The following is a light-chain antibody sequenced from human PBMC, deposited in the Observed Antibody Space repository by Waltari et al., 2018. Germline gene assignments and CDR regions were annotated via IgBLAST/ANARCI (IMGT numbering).Light chain of an antibody. Sequence: DIQMTQSPSSLSASVGDRVTLTCRASQSISSFLNWYQQNPGQAPKLLIEAASSLQSGVPSRFSGSGSETEFALTITSLQPEDLGTYFCQQTNSTPGLTFGGGTKVAIK. CDR2: AAS. CDR3: QQTNSTPGLT. V-gene: IGKV1-39*01. J-gene: IGKJ4*01. CDR1: QSISSF.